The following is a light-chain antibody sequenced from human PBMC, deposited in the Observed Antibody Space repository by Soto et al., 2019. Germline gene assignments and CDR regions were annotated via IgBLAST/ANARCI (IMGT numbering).Light chain of an antibody. V-gene: IGKV1-33*01. Sequence: DIQMTQSTSSLSASVGDRVTITCHASHDISNLLNWYQQKPGKAPRLLIYDASNLETGVPSRFSGSGSGTDFTLIISSLQPEDIATYYCQQYDNPSITFGQGTRPEI. CDR3: QQYDNPSIT. CDR1: HDISNL. CDR2: DAS. J-gene: IGKJ5*01.